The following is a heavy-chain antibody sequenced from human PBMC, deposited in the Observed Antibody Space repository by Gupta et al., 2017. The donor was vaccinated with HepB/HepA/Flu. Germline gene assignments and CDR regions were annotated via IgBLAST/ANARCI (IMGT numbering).Heavy chain of an antibody. CDR2: INHSGST. J-gene: IGHJ4*02. CDR3: ARGKPGYSNSWYTGVYGTQFDY. V-gene: IGHV4-34*01. D-gene: IGHD6-13*01. CDR1: GGSFSGYY. Sequence: QVQLQQWGAGLLKPSETLSLPCAVYGGSFSGYYWSWIRQPPGKGLEWIGEINHSGSTNYNPSLKSRVTISVDTSKNQFSLKLSSVTAADTAVYYCARGKPGYSNSWYTGVYGTQFDYWGQGTLVTVSS.